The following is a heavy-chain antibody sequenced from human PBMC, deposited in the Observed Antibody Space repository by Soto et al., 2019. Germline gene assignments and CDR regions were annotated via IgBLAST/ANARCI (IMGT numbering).Heavy chain of an antibody. J-gene: IGHJ6*02. D-gene: IGHD6-13*01. CDR3: ARGGYSSTWSNLLDRSGLDV. CDR2: ISAYNGNT. Sequence: QVQLVQSGAEVKKPGASVKVSCKASGYTFISYGISWVRQAPGQGLEWMGWISAYNGNTNYAQKFQGRVTITADTSTYTVYMELSGLRSGDTAVYYCARGGYSSTWSNLLDRSGLDVWGQGTTVTVSS. CDR1: GYTFISYG. V-gene: IGHV1-18*01.